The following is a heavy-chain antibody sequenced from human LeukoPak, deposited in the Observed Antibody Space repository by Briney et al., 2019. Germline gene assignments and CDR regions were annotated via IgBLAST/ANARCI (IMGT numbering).Heavy chain of an antibody. CDR1: GYTFTSYA. D-gene: IGHD2-15*01. CDR3: ASMVVAALDY. J-gene: IGHJ4*02. Sequence: ASVKVSCKASGYTFTSYAMNWVRQAPGQGLEWMGWINANTGNPTYAQGFTGRFVFSLDTSVSTAYLRISSLKAEDTAVYYCASMVVAALDYWGQGTLVTVSS. CDR2: INANTGNP. V-gene: IGHV7-4-1*02.